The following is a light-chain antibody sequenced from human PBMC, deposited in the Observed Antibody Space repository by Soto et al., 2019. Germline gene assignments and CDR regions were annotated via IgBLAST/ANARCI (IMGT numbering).Light chain of an antibody. Sequence: IVLTQSPGTLSLSPGERATLSCRASQSVSSSYVAWYQQKPDQAPRLLIYGASSRATGIPDRFSGNGSGPGFALTIRRLEPEDFAVYYCQQYGSLPYTCGQGTKLEIK. J-gene: IGKJ2*01. V-gene: IGKV3-20*01. CDR3: QQYGSLPYT. CDR1: QSVSSSY. CDR2: GAS.